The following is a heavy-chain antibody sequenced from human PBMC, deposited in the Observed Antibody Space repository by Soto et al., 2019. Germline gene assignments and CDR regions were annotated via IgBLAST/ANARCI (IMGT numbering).Heavy chain of an antibody. CDR1: GGTFSSYA. V-gene: IGHV1-69*13. CDR3: ASNIKSGYYSPPAQKDWFDP. CDR2: IIPIFGTA. D-gene: IGHD3-3*01. Sequence: ASVKVSCKASGGTFSSYAISWVRQAPGQGLEWMGGIIPIFGTANYAQKFQGRVTITADESTSTAYLELSSLRSEDTAVYYCASNIKSGYYSPPAQKDWFDPWGQGTLVTVSS. J-gene: IGHJ5*02.